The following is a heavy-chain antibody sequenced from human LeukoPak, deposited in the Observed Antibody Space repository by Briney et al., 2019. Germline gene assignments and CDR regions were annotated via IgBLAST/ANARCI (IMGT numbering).Heavy chain of an antibody. CDR3: ARNNFGPGATAFDI. J-gene: IGHJ3*02. D-gene: IGHD3-10*02. CDR2: INGNGGTT. CDR1: GFTFNDYG. Sequence: PGGSLRLSCAASGFTFNDYGTSWVRQAPGKGLEWVSAINGNGGTTNYADSVKGRFTISRDSAKKSLHLQMNSLRAEDTALYYCARNNFGPGATAFDIWGQGTMVTVSS. V-gene: IGHV3-20*04.